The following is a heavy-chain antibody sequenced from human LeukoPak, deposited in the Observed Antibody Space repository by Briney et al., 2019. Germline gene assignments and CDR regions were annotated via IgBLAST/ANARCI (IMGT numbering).Heavy chain of an antibody. CDR2: IKHDGSEK. Sequence: GGSPRLSCAASGFTFSTYWMSWVRQPPGKGLEWVANIKHDGSEKYYVDFVKGRFTISRDNAKNSLYLQMNNLRAEDTAVYYCARVGTAEGTLEDYWGQGTLVTVSS. J-gene: IGHJ4*02. CDR3: ARVGTAEGTLEDY. V-gene: IGHV3-7*01. CDR1: GFTFSTYW. D-gene: IGHD6-13*01.